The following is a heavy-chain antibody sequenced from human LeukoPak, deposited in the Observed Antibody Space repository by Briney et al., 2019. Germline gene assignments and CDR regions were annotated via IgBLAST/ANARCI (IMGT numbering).Heavy chain of an antibody. CDR3: ARGGFGDTAMVKDY. Sequence: PGGSLRLSCAASGFTFSSYGMHWVRQAPGKGLLWVSRINSDGSSTSYADSVTGRFTISRDNAKNTLYLQMNSLRAEDTAVYYCARGGFGDTAMVKDYWGQGTLVTVSS. J-gene: IGHJ4*02. V-gene: IGHV3-74*01. CDR2: INSDGSST. D-gene: IGHD5-18*01. CDR1: GFTFSSYG.